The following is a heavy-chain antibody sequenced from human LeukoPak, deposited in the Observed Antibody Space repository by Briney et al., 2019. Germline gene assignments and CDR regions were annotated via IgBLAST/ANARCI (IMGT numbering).Heavy chain of an antibody. D-gene: IGHD5-18*01. Sequence: SETLSLTCTVSGGSISSYYWGWIRQPPGKGLEWIGSIYYSGSTYYNPSLKSRVTISVDTSKNQFSLKLSSVTAADTAVYYCASLDTAMERIYYFDYWGQGTLVTVSS. CDR2: IYYSGST. J-gene: IGHJ4*02. CDR3: ASLDTAMERIYYFDY. CDR1: GGSISSYY. V-gene: IGHV4-39*01.